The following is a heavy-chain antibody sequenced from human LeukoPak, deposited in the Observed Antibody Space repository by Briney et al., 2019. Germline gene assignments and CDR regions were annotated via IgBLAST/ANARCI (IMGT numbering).Heavy chain of an antibody. Sequence: PGGSLRLSCAASGFTFSSYAMSWVRQAPGKGLEWVSAISGSGGSTYYADSVKGRFTVSRDTSKNTVYLQMNSLRAEDTAVYYCARSYYYGSGMNVWGQGTTVTVSS. D-gene: IGHD3-10*01. V-gene: IGHV3-23*01. CDR3: ARSYYYGSGMNV. J-gene: IGHJ6*02. CDR2: ISGSGGST. CDR1: GFTFSSYA.